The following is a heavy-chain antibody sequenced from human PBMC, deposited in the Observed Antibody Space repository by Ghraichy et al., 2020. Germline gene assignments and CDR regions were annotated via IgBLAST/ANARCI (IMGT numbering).Heavy chain of an antibody. Sequence: GGSLRLSCAASGFNFNIFAMHWVRQAPGKGLEWVAVVSYDGRNEDYADFVRGRFTASRDNSNNTVFLQMDSLTVDDTAVYYCARGKWEIMRPLDHWGQGSLVTVSS. D-gene: IGHD1-26*01. V-gene: IGHV3-30*14. CDR3: ARGKWEIMRPLDH. CDR1: GFNFNIFA. J-gene: IGHJ4*02. CDR2: VSYDGRNE.